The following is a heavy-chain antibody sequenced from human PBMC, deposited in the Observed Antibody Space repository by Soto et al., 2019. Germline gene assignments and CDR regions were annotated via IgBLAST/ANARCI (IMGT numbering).Heavy chain of an antibody. Sequence: SQTLSLTCAISGDSVSSKSAAWNWIRQSPSGGLEWLGRTYYTSEWYYDYAVSMKSRMTISPDTSKNQFSLQLNSVTPEDTAFYFCAGGPSLTGSFFDSWGQGTLVTVSS. D-gene: IGHD3-9*01. V-gene: IGHV6-1*01. J-gene: IGHJ4*02. CDR3: AGGPSLTGSFFDS. CDR2: TYYTSEWYY. CDR1: GDSVSSKSAA.